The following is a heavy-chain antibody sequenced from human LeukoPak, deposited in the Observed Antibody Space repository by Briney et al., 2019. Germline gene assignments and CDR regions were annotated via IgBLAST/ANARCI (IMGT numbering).Heavy chain of an antibody. V-gene: IGHV4-59*01. J-gene: IGHJ3*02. D-gene: IGHD6-13*01. CDR1: GGSMSSYY. Sequence: PSETLSLTRSVSGGSMSSYYWSWIRQSPGKGLEWIGYIYHSGSTDYNSSLKSRVTISEDTSKKQFSLKVSPVTAADTAVYYCAKDQSPSSSWYNDAFDIWGQGTMVTVSS. CDR3: AKDQSPSSSWYNDAFDI. CDR2: IYHSGST.